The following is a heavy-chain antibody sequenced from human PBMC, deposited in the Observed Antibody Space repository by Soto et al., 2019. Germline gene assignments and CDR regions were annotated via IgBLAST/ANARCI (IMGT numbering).Heavy chain of an antibody. V-gene: IGHV1-24*01. CDR2: FDPEDGET. CDR3: ATELELWNGVRWFDP. D-gene: IGHD1-1*01. CDR1: GYTLTELS. J-gene: IGHJ5*02. Sequence: ASVKVSCKVSGYTLTELSMHWVRQAPGKGLEWMGGFDPEDGETIYAQKFQGRVTMTEDTSTDTAYMVLSSLRSEGTAVYYCATELELWNGVRWFDPWGQGTLVTVSS.